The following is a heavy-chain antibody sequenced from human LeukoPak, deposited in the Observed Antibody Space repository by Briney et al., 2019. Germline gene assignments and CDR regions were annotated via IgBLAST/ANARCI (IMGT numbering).Heavy chain of an antibody. CDR2: INPSGGAT. CDR3: AGHSDLGSGSHYPSYYLMDV. J-gene: IGHJ6*02. D-gene: IGHD3-10*01. V-gene: IGHV1-46*01. Sequence: GASVKVSCKASGYTFTSYYMHWVRQAPGQGLEWMGIINPSGGATSYAQKFQGRVAMIGDTSTSTVYMQMSSLRIDDTAVYYCAGHSDLGSGSHYPSYYLMDVWGQGTTVTVSS. CDR1: GYTFTSYY.